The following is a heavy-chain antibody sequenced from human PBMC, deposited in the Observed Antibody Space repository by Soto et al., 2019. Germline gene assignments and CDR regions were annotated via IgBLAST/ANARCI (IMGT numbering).Heavy chain of an antibody. Sequence: GGSLRLSCAASGFTFSSYAMHWVRQAPGQGLEWVAVISYDGSNKYYADSVKGRFTISRDNSKNTLYLQMNSLRAEDTAVYYCARSPVVTAIGNFDYWGQGTLVTVSS. CDR1: GFTFSSYA. J-gene: IGHJ4*02. D-gene: IGHD2-21*02. V-gene: IGHV3-30-3*01. CDR3: ARSPVVTAIGNFDY. CDR2: ISYDGSNK.